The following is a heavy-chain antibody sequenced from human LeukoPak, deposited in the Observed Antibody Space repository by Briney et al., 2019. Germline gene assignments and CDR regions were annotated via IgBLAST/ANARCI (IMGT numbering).Heavy chain of an antibody. D-gene: IGHD6-19*01. CDR2: IIPIFGTA. Sequence: SVKVSCKASGGTFSSYAVSWVRQAPGQGLEWMGGIIPIFGTANYAQKFQGRVTITADESTSTAYMELSSLRSEDTAVYYCAVAGIAVAVGEGWFDPWGQGTLVTVSS. CDR1: GGTFSSYA. J-gene: IGHJ5*02. CDR3: AVAGIAVAVGEGWFDP. V-gene: IGHV1-69*01.